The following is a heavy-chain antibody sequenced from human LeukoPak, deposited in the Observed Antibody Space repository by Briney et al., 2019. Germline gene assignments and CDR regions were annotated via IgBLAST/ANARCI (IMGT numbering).Heavy chain of an antibody. D-gene: IGHD2-2*01. CDR2: INPNSGGT. CDR3: ARGDIVVVPAAGGFLGDY. V-gene: IGHV1-2*02. CDR1: GYTFTGYY. J-gene: IGHJ4*02. Sequence: ASVKVSCKASGYTFTGYYMHWVRQAPGQGLEWMGWINPNSGGTNYAQKFQGRVTMTRDTSISTAYMELSRLRSDDTAVYYCARGDIVVVPAAGGFLGDYWGQGTLVTVSS.